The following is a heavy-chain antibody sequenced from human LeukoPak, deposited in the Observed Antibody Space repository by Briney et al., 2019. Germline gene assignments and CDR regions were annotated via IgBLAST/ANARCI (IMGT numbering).Heavy chain of an antibody. Sequence: ASVKVSCKASGYTFTGYYMHWVRQAPGQGLEWMGWISAYNGNTNYAQKLQGRVTMTTDTSTSTAYMELRSLRSDDTAVYYCARDGGYYFDYWGQGTLVTVSS. V-gene: IGHV1-18*04. CDR3: ARDGGYYFDY. D-gene: IGHD3-22*01. CDR2: ISAYNGNT. J-gene: IGHJ4*02. CDR1: GYTFTGYY.